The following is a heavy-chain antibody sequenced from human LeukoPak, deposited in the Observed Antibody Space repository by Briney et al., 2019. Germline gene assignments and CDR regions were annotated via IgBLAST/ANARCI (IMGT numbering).Heavy chain of an antibody. J-gene: IGHJ3*02. V-gene: IGHV4-4*07. Sequence: SETLSLTCTVSGGSISSYYWSWIRQPAGKGLESIGHISTSGSTNYNPSLESRVTISVDTSKSQFSLKLSSVTAADTAVYYCARSLKTVTFGGVSNPFDIWGQGTMVTVSS. CDR2: ISTSGST. D-gene: IGHD3-16*01. CDR1: GGSISSYY. CDR3: ARSLKTVTFGGVSNPFDI.